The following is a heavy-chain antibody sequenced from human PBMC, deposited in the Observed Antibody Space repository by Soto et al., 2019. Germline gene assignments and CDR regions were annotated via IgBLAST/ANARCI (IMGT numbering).Heavy chain of an antibody. CDR2: IIIIFGTA. D-gene: IGHD5-18*01. CDR3: ARDSGDTAMALDY. CDR1: GGIFSTYA. V-gene: IGHV1-69*01. Sequence: QVQLVQSGAEVKKPGSSVKVSCKASGGIFSTYAISWVRQAPGQGLEWMGGIIIIFGTANYAQKFQGRVTITADESTSTAYMELGSLRSEDTAVYYCARDSGDTAMALDYWGQGTLVTVSS. J-gene: IGHJ4*02.